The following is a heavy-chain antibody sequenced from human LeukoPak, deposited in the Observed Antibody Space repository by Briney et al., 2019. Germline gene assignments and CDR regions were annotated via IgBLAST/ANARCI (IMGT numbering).Heavy chain of an antibody. CDR3: ARELGDYPEDY. CDR1: GFTFSTYA. CDR2: ISTGGDRT. D-gene: IGHD4-17*01. Sequence: GGSLRLSCSASGFTFSTYAMDWVRQAPGKGLEWVSAISTGGDRTYHADSVKGRFTTSRDNSKNTLYLQMNSLRAEDTAVYYCARELGDYPEDYWGQGTLVTVSS. V-gene: IGHV3-23*01. J-gene: IGHJ4*02.